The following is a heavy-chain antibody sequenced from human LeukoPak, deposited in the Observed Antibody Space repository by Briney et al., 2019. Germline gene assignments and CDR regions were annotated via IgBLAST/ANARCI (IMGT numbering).Heavy chain of an antibody. J-gene: IGHJ4*02. CDR3: AVGSMIVVVKSSNNFDY. CDR2: IIPIFGTA. D-gene: IGHD3-22*01. CDR1: GYTFTGYY. V-gene: IGHV1-69*13. Sequence: ASVKVSCKASGYTFTGYYMHWVRQAPGQGLEWMGGIIPIFGTANYAQKFQGRVTITADESTSTAYMELSSLRSEDTAVYYCAVGSMIVVVKSSNNFDYWGQGTLVTVSS.